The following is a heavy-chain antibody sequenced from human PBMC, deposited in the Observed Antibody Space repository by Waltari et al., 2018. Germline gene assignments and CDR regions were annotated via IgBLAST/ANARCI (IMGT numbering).Heavy chain of an antibody. CDR1: GGSISSSSYY. V-gene: IGHV4-39*01. CDR2: IYYSGGT. CDR3: ACRGYDILTGRPRSFDY. Sequence: QLQLQESGPGLVKPSETLSLTCTVSGGSISSSSYYWGWIRQPPGKGLEWIGSIYYSGGTYSNPSLKSRVTISVDTSKNQFSLKLSSVTAADTAVYYCACRGYDILTGRPRSFDYWGQGTLVTVSS. D-gene: IGHD3-9*01. J-gene: IGHJ4*02.